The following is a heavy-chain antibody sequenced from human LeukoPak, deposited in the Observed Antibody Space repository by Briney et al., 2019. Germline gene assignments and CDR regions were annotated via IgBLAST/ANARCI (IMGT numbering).Heavy chain of an antibody. D-gene: IGHD2/OR15-2a*01. CDR2: ISAYNGNT. J-gene: IGHJ4*02. CDR3: AREESTKNSVLDY. CDR1: GYTFTSSG. V-gene: IGHV1-18*01. Sequence: EASLKLSCKASGYTFTSSGISWVRQAPGQGLEWLGWISAYNGNTNYAQKLQGRVTMTTDTSTSTAYLELRSLRSDDTAVYFCAREESTKNSVLDYWGQGTLVTVSS.